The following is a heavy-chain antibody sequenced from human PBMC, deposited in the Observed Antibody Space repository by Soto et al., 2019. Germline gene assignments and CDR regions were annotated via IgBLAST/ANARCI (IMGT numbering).Heavy chain of an antibody. CDR1: GGSISSYY. J-gene: IGHJ5*02. V-gene: IGHV4-59*01. CDR2: IYYSGST. D-gene: IGHD3-9*01. CDR3: ARYRIRYFDWTSLDP. Sequence: QVQLQESGPGLVKPSETLSLTCTVSGGSISSYYWSWIRQPPGKGLEWIGYIYYSGSTNYNPSLKSRVTISVDTSKNQFSLKLSSVTAADTAVYYCARYRIRYFDWTSLDPWGQGTLVTVSS.